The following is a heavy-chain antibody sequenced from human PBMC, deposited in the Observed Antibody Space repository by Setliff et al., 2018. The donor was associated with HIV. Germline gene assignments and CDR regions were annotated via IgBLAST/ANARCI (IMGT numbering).Heavy chain of an antibody. CDR3: ARVPPLKAFGGVISLYYFDY. D-gene: IGHD3-16*02. CDR1: GGSNSSGGYY. J-gene: IGHJ4*02. Sequence: TLSLTCTVSGGSNSSGGYYWSWIRQHPGKGLEWIGYIYYSGSTYYNPSLKSRVTISVDTSKNQFSLKLSSVTAADTAVYYCARVPPLKAFGGVISLYYFDYWGQGTLVTVSS. V-gene: IGHV4-31*03. CDR2: IYYSGST.